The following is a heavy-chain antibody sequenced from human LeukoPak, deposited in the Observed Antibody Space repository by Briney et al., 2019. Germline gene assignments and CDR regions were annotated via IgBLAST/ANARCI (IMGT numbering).Heavy chain of an antibody. J-gene: IGHJ3*02. Sequence: GGSLRLSCAASGFTFSSYWMHWVRQAPGKGLEWVSSISSSSGYIYYADSVKGRFTISRDNAKNSLYLQMNSLRAEDTAVYYCASIVGATNDAFDIWGQGTMVTVSS. CDR2: ISSSSGYI. CDR1: GFTFSSYW. D-gene: IGHD1-26*01. V-gene: IGHV3-21*01. CDR3: ASIVGATNDAFDI.